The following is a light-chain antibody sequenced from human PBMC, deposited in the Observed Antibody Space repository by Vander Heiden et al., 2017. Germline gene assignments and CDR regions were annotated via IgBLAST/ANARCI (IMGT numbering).Light chain of an antibody. CDR2: GAS. V-gene: IGKV3-15*01. J-gene: IGKJ2*01. CDR3: QQHKNWPPYT. CDR1: QSVSSN. Sequence: EIVMTQSPATLSVSPGERATLSCRASQSVSSNLAWYQQKPGQAPRLLIYGASTRATGIPARFSGSGYGTEFTLTISSRQSEDFAVYYCQQHKNWPPYTFGQGTKLEIK.